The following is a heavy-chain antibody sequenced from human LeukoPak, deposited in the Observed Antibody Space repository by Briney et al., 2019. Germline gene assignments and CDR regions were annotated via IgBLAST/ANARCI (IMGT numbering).Heavy chain of an antibody. CDR1: GFTFSSYE. CDR3: TTVDYGDLGASESY. J-gene: IGHJ4*02. CDR2: ISSSGSTI. D-gene: IGHD4-17*01. Sequence: GGSLRLSCAASGFTFSSYEMNWVRQAPGKGLEWVSYISSSGSTIYYADSVKGRFTISRDNAKNSLYLQMNSLKTEDTAVYYCTTVDYGDLGASESYWGQGTLVTVSS. V-gene: IGHV3-48*03.